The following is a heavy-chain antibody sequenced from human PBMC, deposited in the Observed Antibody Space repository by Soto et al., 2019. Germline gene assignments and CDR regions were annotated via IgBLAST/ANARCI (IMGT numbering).Heavy chain of an antibody. D-gene: IGHD3-3*01. J-gene: IGHJ4*02. Sequence: PGGSLRLSCAASGFTFSSYSMNWVRQAPGRGLEWVSSISSSSSYIYYADSVKGRFTISRDNAKNSLYLQMNSLRAEDTAVYYCARAANYDFWSGHDYWGQGTLVTVS. V-gene: IGHV3-21*01. CDR3: ARAANYDFWSGHDY. CDR2: ISSSSSYI. CDR1: GFTFSSYS.